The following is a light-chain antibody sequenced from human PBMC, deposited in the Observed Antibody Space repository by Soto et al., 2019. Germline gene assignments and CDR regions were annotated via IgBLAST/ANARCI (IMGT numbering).Light chain of an antibody. J-gene: IGLJ2*01. Sequence: QSALTQPVSVSGSPGQSITISCTGTSSDVGGYNYVSWYQQHPDKAPQLMIYDVSNRPSGVSNRFSGSKSGNTASLTISGLQAEDEADYYCNSYTSSSTRVFGGGTKLTVL. CDR1: SSDVGGYNY. CDR3: NSYTSSSTRV. V-gene: IGLV2-14*01. CDR2: DVS.